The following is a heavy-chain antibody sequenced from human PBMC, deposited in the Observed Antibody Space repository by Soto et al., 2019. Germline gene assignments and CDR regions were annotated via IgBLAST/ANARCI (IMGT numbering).Heavy chain of an antibody. J-gene: IGHJ4*02. CDR3: ARGIYIWGTYEDFYYFDY. CDR2: VYHSGTT. CDR1: GASISSSDYY. D-gene: IGHD3-16*01. V-gene: IGHV4-39*01. Sequence: QLQLQESGPGLVKPWETLSLTCTVSGASISSSDYYWGWIRQPPGKGLEWIGTVYHSGTTFYNPSLKNRVTTSAGTSKNQCSLKLRAVTAADTAVYYCARGIYIWGTYEDFYYFDYWGQGSLVTVSS.